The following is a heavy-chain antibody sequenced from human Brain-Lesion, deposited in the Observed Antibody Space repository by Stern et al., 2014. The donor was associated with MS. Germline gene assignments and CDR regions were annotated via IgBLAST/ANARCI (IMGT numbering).Heavy chain of an antibody. CDR3: ARGARYSDSSGYYFYFDY. CDR1: GGSINSGGYY. CDR2: IYYPGSA. V-gene: IGHV4-31*03. Sequence: HVQLVESGPGLVKPSQTLPLTCTVSGGSINSGGYYWSWIRQYPGKGLEWIGYIYYPGSAYYDPSLKSRLSMSIDTSKNQFSLNLNSVTAADTAVYYCARGARYSDSSGYYFYFDYWGQGTLVTVSS. J-gene: IGHJ4*02. D-gene: IGHD3-22*01.